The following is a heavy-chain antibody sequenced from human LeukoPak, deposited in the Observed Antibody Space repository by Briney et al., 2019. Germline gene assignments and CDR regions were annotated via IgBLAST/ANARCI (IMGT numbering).Heavy chain of an antibody. CDR1: GFTFSNYA. CDR3: TTNPLAYCGGDCYSY. D-gene: IGHD2-21*02. CDR2: IKSKTDGGTT. V-gene: IGHV3-15*01. J-gene: IGHJ4*02. Sequence: PGGSLRLSCAASGFTFSNYAMSWVRQAPGKGLEWVGRIKSKTDGGTTDYAAPVKGRFTISRDDSKNTLYLQMNSLKTEDTAVYYCTTNPLAYCGGDCYSYWGQGTLVTVSS.